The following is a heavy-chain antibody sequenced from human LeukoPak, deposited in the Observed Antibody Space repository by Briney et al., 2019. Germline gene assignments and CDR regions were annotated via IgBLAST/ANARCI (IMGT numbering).Heavy chain of an antibody. J-gene: IGHJ4*02. CDR1: GYSISSGYY. CDR2: IYHSGST. D-gene: IGHD1-26*01. CDR3: ARQRASSHRVGATRAPFDY. Sequence: PSGTLSLPCTVSGYSISSGYYWGWLRQPPGKGLEWIGSIYHSGSTYYNPSLKSRVTISVDTSKNQFSLKLSSVTAADTAVYYCARQRASSHRVGATRAPFDYWGQGTLVTVSS. V-gene: IGHV4-38-2*02.